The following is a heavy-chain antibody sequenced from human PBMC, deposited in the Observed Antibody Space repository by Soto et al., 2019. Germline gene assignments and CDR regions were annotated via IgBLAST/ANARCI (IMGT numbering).Heavy chain of an antibody. CDR3: AKDSNGDYVGAFES. CDR2: ISGSGAGT. J-gene: IGHJ4*02. V-gene: IGHV3-23*01. D-gene: IGHD4-17*01. Sequence: EVQLLESGGGLVQPGGSLRLSCAASGNTFSKYAMTWVRQAPGKGLEWVSAISGSGAGTYYTDSVKGRFTISRDNSKNTLYVKRKSLSADDTAVYYCAKDSNGDYVGAFESWGQGTLVTVSS. CDR1: GNTFSKYA.